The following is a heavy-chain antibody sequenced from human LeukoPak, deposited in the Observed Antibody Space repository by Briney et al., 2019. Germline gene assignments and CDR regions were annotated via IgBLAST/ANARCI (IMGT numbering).Heavy chain of an antibody. V-gene: IGHV4-34*01. Sequence: SETLSLTCAVYGGSFSGYYWSWIRQPPGKGLEWVGEINHSGSTNYNPSLKSRVTISVDTSKNQFSLKLSSVTAADTAVYYCARVPLYGSGSSAFDYWGQGTLVTVSS. CDR3: ARVPLYGSGSSAFDY. CDR2: INHSGST. CDR1: GGSFSGYY. J-gene: IGHJ4*02. D-gene: IGHD3-10*01.